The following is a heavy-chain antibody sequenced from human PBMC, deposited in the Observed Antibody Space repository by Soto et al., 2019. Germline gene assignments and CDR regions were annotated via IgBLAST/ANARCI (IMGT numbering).Heavy chain of an antibody. Sequence: SETLSLTCTVSGGSISSYYWSWIRQPPGKGLEWIGYIYYSGSTNYNPSLKSRVTISVDTPKNQFSLKLSSVTAADTAVYYCARGNCSGGSCCRAAGAFVFCGPGTLVTVSS. J-gene: IGHJ4*02. CDR2: IYYSGST. V-gene: IGHV4-59*01. CDR3: ARGNCSGGSCCRAAGAFVF. CDR1: GGSISSYY. D-gene: IGHD2-15*01.